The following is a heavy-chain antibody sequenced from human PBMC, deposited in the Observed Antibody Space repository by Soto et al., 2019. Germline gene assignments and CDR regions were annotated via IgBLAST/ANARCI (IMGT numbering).Heavy chain of an antibody. Sequence: QVQLQESGPGLVKPSETLSLTCTVSGGSISSYYWSWIRQPPGKGLEWIGYIYYSGSTNYNPSLKSRVTISVDTSKNQFSLKLSSVTAADTAVYYCAREAGPYYYDYGMDVWGQGTTVTVSS. CDR1: GGSISSYY. CDR3: AREAGPYYYDYGMDV. CDR2: IYYSGST. D-gene: IGHD6-13*01. V-gene: IGHV4-59*01. J-gene: IGHJ6*02.